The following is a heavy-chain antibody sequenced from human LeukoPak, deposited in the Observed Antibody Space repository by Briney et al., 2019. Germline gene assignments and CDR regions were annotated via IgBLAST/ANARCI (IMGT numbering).Heavy chain of an antibody. D-gene: IGHD2-15*01. CDR1: GVSFSGYY. J-gene: IGHJ4*02. V-gene: IGHV4-34*01. CDR2: INRSGST. Sequence: SETLCLTCAAYGVSFSGYYWSWIRQPPGKGLEWVGEINRSGSTNYNPYLKSRVTISVDTSKNQFSLKLSSVTAADTAVYYCARGQGDCSGGSCYLFDYWGQGTLVTVSS. CDR3: ARGQGDCSGGSCYLFDY.